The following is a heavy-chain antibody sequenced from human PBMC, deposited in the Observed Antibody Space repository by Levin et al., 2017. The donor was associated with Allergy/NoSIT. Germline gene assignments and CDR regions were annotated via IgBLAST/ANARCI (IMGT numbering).Heavy chain of an antibody. CDR3: ARDLVNDYGMDV. V-gene: IGHV4-4*07. J-gene: IGHJ6*02. D-gene: IGHD3-16*01. CDR2: IYTSGST. CDR1: GGSISSFY. Sequence: SETLSLTCTVSGGSISSFYCNWIRQPAGKGLEWIGRIYTSGSTNYNPSLKSRVTMSVDTSKNQFSLKLSSVTAADTAMYYCARDLVNDYGMDVWGQGTTVTVSS.